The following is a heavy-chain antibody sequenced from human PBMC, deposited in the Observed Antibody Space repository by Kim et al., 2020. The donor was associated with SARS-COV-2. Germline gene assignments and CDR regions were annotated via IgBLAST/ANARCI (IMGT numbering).Heavy chain of an antibody. CDR1: GFTFSSYG. J-gene: IGHJ6*02. CDR2: ISYDGSKK. CDR3: AKDHERFGVRLGYDYYGMDV. Sequence: GGSLRLSCAASGFTFSSYGVHWVRQAPGKGLEWVAVISYDGSKKYYADSVKGRFTISRDNSKNTLYLQMNSLRTEDTAVYYCAKDHERFGVRLGYDYYGMDVWGQGTTVTVSS. V-gene: IGHV3-30*18. D-gene: IGHD3-10*01.